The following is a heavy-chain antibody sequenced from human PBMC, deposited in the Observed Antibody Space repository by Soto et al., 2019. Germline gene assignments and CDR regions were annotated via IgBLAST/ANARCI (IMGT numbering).Heavy chain of an antibody. CDR3: SRVYPGETSPFDR. V-gene: IGHV1-46*03. D-gene: IGHD3-10*01. CDR1: GYIFTSYY. Sequence: QVELVQSGAEVKKPAASVKVSCKASGYIFTSYYLHWVRQAPGQGLEWMGWINPFDGSRMFAQSFQGRVTFTSYTSTSTVYIELSCFRSDDTAVYYCSRVYPGETSPFDRWGQGTLVTVSS. J-gene: IGHJ4*02. CDR2: INPFDGSR.